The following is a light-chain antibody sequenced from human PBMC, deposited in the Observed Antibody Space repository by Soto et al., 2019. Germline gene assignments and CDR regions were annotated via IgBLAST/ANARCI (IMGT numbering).Light chain of an antibody. CDR1: ESIDSW. Sequence: DIQMTQSPSTLSASVGDRVTITCRASESIDSWLAWHQQKPGRAPKLLISKASSLESGVPSRFSGSGSGTDFTLTISSLQPEDFATYYCQQSYSTPITFGQGTRLEIK. V-gene: IGKV1-5*03. CDR3: QQSYSTPIT. CDR2: KAS. J-gene: IGKJ5*01.